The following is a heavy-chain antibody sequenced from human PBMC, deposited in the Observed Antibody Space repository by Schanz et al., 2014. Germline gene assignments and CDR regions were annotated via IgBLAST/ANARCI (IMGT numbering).Heavy chain of an antibody. V-gene: IGHV4-59*08. CDR1: GGSIRGYY. J-gene: IGHJ5*02. CDR3: ARHLPGGYNNHGWFDP. Sequence: QVQLQESGPGLVKPSETLSLTCTVSGGSIRGYYCSWIRQPPGKGLEWIGYVHSSGSTNYNSSLKSRVPISVDTPKTQFPQKWTSVTAADTAVYYCARHLPGGYNNHGWFDPWGQGTLVTVSS. D-gene: IGHD4-4*01. CDR2: VHSSGST.